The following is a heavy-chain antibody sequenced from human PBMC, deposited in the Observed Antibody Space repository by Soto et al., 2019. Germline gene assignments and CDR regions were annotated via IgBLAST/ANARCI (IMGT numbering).Heavy chain of an antibody. V-gene: IGHV3-7*01. CDR2: INQDGTVK. Sequence: PGGSLRLSCAASGFTFGGDWMSWVRQAPGKGLEWLATINQDGTVKKYVDSVKGRFTTSRDNAKTSLYLQMDSLRADDTAVYYCARESGYGSGNSVNHYLDYWGHGTLVTVSS. CDR3: ARESGYGSGNSVNHYLDY. CDR1: GFTFGGDW. D-gene: IGHD3-10*01. J-gene: IGHJ4*01.